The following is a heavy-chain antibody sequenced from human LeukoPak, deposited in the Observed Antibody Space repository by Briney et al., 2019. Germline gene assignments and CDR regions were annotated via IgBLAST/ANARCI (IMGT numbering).Heavy chain of an antibody. CDR2: IYYSGST. D-gene: IGHD2-15*01. J-gene: IGHJ3*02. CDR3: ARVTDCSGGSCYGAFDI. CDR1: GGSISSYY. Sequence: SETLSLTSTVSGGSISSYYWSWIRQPPGKGLEWIGYIYYSGSTNYNPSLKSRVTISVDTSKNQFSLKLSSVTAADTAVYYCARVTDCSGGSCYGAFDIWGQGTMVTVSS. V-gene: IGHV4-59*01.